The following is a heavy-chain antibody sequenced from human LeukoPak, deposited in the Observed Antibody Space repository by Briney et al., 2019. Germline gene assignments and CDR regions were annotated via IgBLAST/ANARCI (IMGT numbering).Heavy chain of an antibody. CDR3: ARHQGGSSWGSDP. V-gene: IGHV4-59*08. D-gene: IGHD7-27*01. CDR2: IYYSGTT. Sequence: SSETLSLTCTVSGGSFSSYYWSWIRQPPGKGLEWIGYIYYSGTTKYNPSLKSRVTISVDTSKNQFSLKLSSVTAADTAVYYCARHQGGSSWGSDPWGQGILVTVSS. CDR1: GGSFSSYY. J-gene: IGHJ5*02.